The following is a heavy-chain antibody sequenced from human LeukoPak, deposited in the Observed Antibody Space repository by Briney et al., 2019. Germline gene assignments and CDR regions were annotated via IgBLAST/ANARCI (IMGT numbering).Heavy chain of an antibody. CDR1: GGSISSGSYY. Sequence: SETLSLTCTVSGGSISSGSYYWSWIRQPAGKGLEWIGRIYTSGSTNYNPSLKSRVTISVDTSKNQFSLKLSSVTAADTAVYYCAISPYDFWSGYVPLWGQGTLVTVSS. CDR3: AISPYDFWSGYVPL. D-gene: IGHD3-3*01. J-gene: IGHJ4*02. CDR2: IYTSGST. V-gene: IGHV4-61*02.